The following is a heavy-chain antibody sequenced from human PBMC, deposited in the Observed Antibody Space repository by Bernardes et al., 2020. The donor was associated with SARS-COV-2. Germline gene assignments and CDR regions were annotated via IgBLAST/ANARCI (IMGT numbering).Heavy chain of an antibody. D-gene: IGHD3-3*01. CDR1: GFTFSDYY. V-gene: IGHV3-11*01. J-gene: IGHJ6*02. CDR2: ISSSGSTI. CDR3: ARVRPIPRITIFGVVAHGMDV. Sequence: GGSLRLSCAASGFTFSDYYMSWIRQAPGKGLEWVSYISSSGSTIYYADSVKGRFTISRDNAKNSLYLQMNSLRAEDTAVYYCARVRPIPRITIFGVVAHGMDVWGQGTTVTVSS.